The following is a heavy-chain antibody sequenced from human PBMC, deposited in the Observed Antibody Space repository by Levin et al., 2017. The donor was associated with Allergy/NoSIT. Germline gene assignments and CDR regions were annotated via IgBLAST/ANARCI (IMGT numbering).Heavy chain of an antibody. CDR2: ISSDGNYR. CDR3: AKGGDMDV. J-gene: IGHJ6*03. CDR1: GFTFSIYG. Sequence: GGSLRLSCAASGFTFSIYGIYWVRQAPGKGLEWVAIISSDGNYRSYTESVKGRFTVSRDNSKNTLYLQMNSLRPEDAAVYYCAKGGDMDVWGKGTTVTVSS. V-gene: IGHV3-30*18. D-gene: IGHD3-10*01.